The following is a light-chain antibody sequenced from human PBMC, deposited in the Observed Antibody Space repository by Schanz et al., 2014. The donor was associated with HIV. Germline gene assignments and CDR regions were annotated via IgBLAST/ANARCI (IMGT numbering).Light chain of an antibody. CDR1: QSVTSNY. J-gene: IGKJ3*01. V-gene: IGKV3-20*01. CDR3: QQYDSSPLT. CDR2: GAS. Sequence: EIVLTQSPGTLSLSPGERATLSCRASQSVTSNYLAWYQQKPGQAPRLLIYGASRRASGIPDRFSGSGSGTDFTLTITGLEPEDFAVYFCQQYDSSPLTFGPGTKVDIK.